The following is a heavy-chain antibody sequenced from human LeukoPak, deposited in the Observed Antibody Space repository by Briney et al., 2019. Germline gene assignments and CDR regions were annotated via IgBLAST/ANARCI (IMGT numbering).Heavy chain of an antibody. V-gene: IGHV1-2*06. D-gene: IGHD1-26*01. Sequence: GASVKVSCKASGYTFTGYYMHWVRQAPGQGLEWMGRINPNSGGTNYAQKLQGRVTITTDTSTSTAYMELRSLRSDDTAVFYCARDLVDGVGAPGAYWGQGALVTVSS. CDR1: GYTFTGYY. CDR3: ARDLVDGVGAPGAY. CDR2: INPNSGGT. J-gene: IGHJ4*02.